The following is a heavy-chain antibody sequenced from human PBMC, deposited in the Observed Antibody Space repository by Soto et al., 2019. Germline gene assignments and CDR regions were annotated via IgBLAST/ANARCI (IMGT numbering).Heavy chain of an antibody. D-gene: IGHD2-2*01. CDR2: ISYDGSNK. Sequence: GGSLRLSCAAAGFTFSSYGMHWVRQAPGKGLEWVAVISYDGSNKYYADSVKGRFTISRDNSKNTLYLQMNSLRAEDTAVYYCAKDRPTIADQHWFDPWGQGTLVTVSS. J-gene: IGHJ5*02. CDR3: AKDRPTIADQHWFDP. CDR1: GFTFSSYG. V-gene: IGHV3-30*18.